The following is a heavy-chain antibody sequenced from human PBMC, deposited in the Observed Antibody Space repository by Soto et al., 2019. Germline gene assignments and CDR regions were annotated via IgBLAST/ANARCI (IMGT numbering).Heavy chain of an antibody. CDR3: ARDYGSGWHNWFDP. CDR2: TYYRSKWYN. CDR1: GDSVSSNSAA. Sequence: PSQTLSLTCAISGDSVSSNSAAWNWIRQSPSRGPEWLGRTYYRSKWYNDYAVSVKSRITINPDTSKNQYSLQLNSVTPEDTAIYYCARDYGSGWHNWFDPWGQGTLVTVSS. J-gene: IGHJ5*02. D-gene: IGHD6-19*01. V-gene: IGHV6-1*01.